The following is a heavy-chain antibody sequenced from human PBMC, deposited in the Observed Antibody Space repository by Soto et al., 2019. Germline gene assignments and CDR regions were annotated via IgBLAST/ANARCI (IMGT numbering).Heavy chain of an antibody. CDR3: VKDRDSNSWPSRDV. Sequence: ASVKVSCKASGYTFTHFYITWVRQAPGQGLEWMGAISPHNFNTNYAQKFRGRVTLTTEKSTNTAYMEVRSLRSDDTAVYYCVKDRDSNSWPSRDVWGPGTTVTVSS. CDR1: GYTFTHFY. V-gene: IGHV1-18*01. CDR2: ISPHNFNT. J-gene: IGHJ6*02. D-gene: IGHD3-22*01.